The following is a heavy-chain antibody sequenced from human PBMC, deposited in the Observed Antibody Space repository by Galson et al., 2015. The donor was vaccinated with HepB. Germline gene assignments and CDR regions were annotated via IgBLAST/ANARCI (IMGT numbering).Heavy chain of an antibody. CDR3: AADRYCGGNCYSSDAFDI. V-gene: IGHV1-58*01. J-gene: IGHJ3*02. Sequence: SVKVSCKASGFTFSSSAVQWVRQTRGQRLEWIGWIAVGSGDTNSAQKFQERVTITRDMSTSTAYMELSSLRSEDTAVYYCAADRYCGGNCYSSDAFDIWGQGTMVTVSS. CDR1: GFTFSSSA. D-gene: IGHD2-21*01. CDR2: IAVGSGDT.